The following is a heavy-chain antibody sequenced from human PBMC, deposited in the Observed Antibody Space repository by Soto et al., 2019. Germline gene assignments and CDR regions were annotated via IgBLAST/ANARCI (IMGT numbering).Heavy chain of an antibody. J-gene: IGHJ4*02. CDR2: TYYRSKWYN. CDR1: GDSVSGNSAA. Sequence: SQTLSLTCAISGDSVSGNSAAWNWIRQSPSRGLEWLGRTYYRSKWYNDYAVSVKSRITVTPDTSKNQFSLHLNSVTPEDTAVYYCDREFPYYESSSSYFDYWGPRALVTVYS. CDR3: DREFPYYESSSSYFDY. D-gene: IGHD3-22*01. V-gene: IGHV6-1*01.